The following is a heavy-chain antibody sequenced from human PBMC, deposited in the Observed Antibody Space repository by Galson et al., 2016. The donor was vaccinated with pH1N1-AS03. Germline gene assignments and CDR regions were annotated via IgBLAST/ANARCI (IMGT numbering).Heavy chain of an antibody. CDR1: GYSFTNYW. V-gene: IGHV5-51*01. J-gene: IGHJ4*02. CDR3: ARQRAVRAFDY. CDR2: IYPAASDA. Sequence: QSGAEVKKPGESLKISCKGSGYSFTNYWIAWVRQLPGKGLEWMGIIYPAASDARYSPSLQGQVTISAATSNSTAHMQWNSLKASDTATYYCARQRAVRAFDYWGQGTPVTVSS. D-gene: IGHD3-10*01.